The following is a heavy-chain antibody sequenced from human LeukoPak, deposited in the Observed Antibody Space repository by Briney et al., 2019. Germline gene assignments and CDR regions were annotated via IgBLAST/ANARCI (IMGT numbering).Heavy chain of an antibody. D-gene: IGHD3-10*01. CDR3: AREYAYGSGSYCDY. Sequence: SPSETLSLTCTVSGGSISSYYWSWIRQPPGKGLEWIGYIYYSGSTNYNPSLKSRVTISVDTSKNQFSLKLSSVTAADTAVYYCAREYAYGSGSYCDYWGQGTLVTVSS. J-gene: IGHJ4*02. V-gene: IGHV4-59*01. CDR1: GGSISSYY. CDR2: IYYSGST.